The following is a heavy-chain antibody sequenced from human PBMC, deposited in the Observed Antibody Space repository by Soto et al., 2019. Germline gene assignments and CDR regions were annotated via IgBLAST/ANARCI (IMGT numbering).Heavy chain of an antibody. D-gene: IGHD3-22*01. CDR1: GFTFNNFG. CDR2: IWFDGSTT. CDR3: AKNHNYYDRSGHYYGDGGFDY. Sequence: QVHLAESGGGVVQPGRSLRLSCVASGFTFNNFGMHWVRQAPGTGLEWLAVIWFDGSTTYYADYVRGRCTISRDNSKNTLYLEINSLRAEDTAVYYCAKNHNYYDRSGHYYGDGGFDYWGQGTRVTVSS. J-gene: IGHJ4*02. V-gene: IGHV3-33*03.